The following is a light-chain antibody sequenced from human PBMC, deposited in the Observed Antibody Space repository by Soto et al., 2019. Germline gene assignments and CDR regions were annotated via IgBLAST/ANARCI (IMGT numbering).Light chain of an antibody. CDR2: STS. CDR3: QQGYRTPPT. J-gene: IGKJ4*01. V-gene: IGKV1-39*01. Sequence: DIQMTQSPSSLSASVGDRVTITCRASQDINIYLHWYQQKLGRAPKLLISSTSSLQGGVPSRFSGRGSGTDFTLTISSLQPDDFATYFCQQGYRTPPTFGGGTKVEIK. CDR1: QDINIY.